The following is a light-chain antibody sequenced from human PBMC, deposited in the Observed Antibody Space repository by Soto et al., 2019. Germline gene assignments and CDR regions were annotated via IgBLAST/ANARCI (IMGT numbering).Light chain of an antibody. CDR3: QHYAILPRT. CDR2: GAS. V-gene: IGKV3-20*01. J-gene: IGKJ1*01. Sequence: EFLMTKSPCTLSLSTGERDTLSCRASQSVSSSYLAWYQQKPGQAPRLLIYGASSRATGIPDRFSGSGSGTDFTPTISILEPEDFAVYDCQHYAILPRTFDQGTRLDIK. CDR1: QSVSSSY.